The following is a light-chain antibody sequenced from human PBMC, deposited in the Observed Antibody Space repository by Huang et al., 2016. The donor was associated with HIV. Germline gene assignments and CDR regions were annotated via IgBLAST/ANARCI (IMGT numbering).Light chain of an antibody. J-gene: IGKJ2*01. CDR1: HNIINF. Sequence: DVELTQSPASLSASVGDRLTITCRASHNIINFLNWYQQIPGEAPRLLIYAASTLQSGVPSRFTGSGSWTDFALTISSLRPADFVTYYCHQSHTLPHTFGQGTKLEI. V-gene: IGKV1-39*01. CDR3: HQSHTLPHT. CDR2: AAS.